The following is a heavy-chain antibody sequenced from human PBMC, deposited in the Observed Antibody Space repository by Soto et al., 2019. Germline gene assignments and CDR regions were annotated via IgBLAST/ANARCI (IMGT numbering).Heavy chain of an antibody. CDR1: VFTFSSYD. Sequence: GSLRLSCAASVFTFSSYDMHWVRQTTGKGLEWVSTIGTAGDTYYPGSVQGRFTISRENAKNSLYLQMNSLRAGDTAVYYCARTRQYCTNGVCYYFFDYWGQGTLVTVSS. CDR3: ARTRQYCTNGVCYYFFDY. D-gene: IGHD2-8*01. V-gene: IGHV3-13*01. J-gene: IGHJ4*02. CDR2: IGTAGDT.